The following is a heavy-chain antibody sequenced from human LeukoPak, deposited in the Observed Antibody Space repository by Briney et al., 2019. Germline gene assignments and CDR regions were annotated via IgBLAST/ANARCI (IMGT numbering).Heavy chain of an antibody. CDR2: INPNSGDT. CDR1: GYTLTDSY. D-gene: IGHD3-22*01. CDR3: ARGQQGTMMH. V-gene: IGHV1-2*02. Sequence: ASVKVSCKASGYTLTDSYMHWVRQAPGQGLEWLAWINPNSGDTNYAQKFQGRVTMTRNTSISTAYMELSSLRSEDTAVYYCARGQQGTMMHWGQGTLVTVSS. J-gene: IGHJ4*02.